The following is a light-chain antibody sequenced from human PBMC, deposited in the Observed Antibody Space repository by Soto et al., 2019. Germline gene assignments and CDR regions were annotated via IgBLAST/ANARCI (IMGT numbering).Light chain of an antibody. CDR3: QQYGSSPLT. CDR2: GAS. V-gene: IGKV3-20*01. CDR1: QSVSSSY. Sequence: EIGLTQSPGTLSLSPGERVTLSCRASQSVSSSYLAWYQQKPGQAPRLLIYGASSRATGIPDRFSGSGSGTDFTLTISRLEPEDFAVYYCQQYGSSPLTFGGGTKVDIK. J-gene: IGKJ4*01.